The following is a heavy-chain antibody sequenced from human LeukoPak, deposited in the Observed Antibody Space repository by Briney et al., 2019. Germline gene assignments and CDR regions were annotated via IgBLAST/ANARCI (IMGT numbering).Heavy chain of an antibody. CDR2: INHSGST. V-gene: IGHV4-34*01. CDR3: ARVRDYGHKFDP. Sequence: SETLSLTCAVYGGSFSGHYWSWIRQPPGKGLEWIGEINHSGSTNYNPSLKSRVTISVDSSKNQFSLKLSSVTAADTAVYYCARVRDYGHKFDPWGQGTLVTVSS. D-gene: IGHD4-17*01. CDR1: GGSFSGHY. J-gene: IGHJ5*02.